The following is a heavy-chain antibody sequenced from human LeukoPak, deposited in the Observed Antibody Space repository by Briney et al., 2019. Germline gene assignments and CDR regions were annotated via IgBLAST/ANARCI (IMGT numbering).Heavy chain of an antibody. CDR2: INHSGST. J-gene: IGHJ4*02. D-gene: IGHD6-13*01. V-gene: IGHV4-34*01. Sequence: PSETLSLTCAVYGGSFSGYYWSWIRQPPGKGLEWIGEINHSGSTNYNPSLKSRVTISVDTSKNQFSLKLSSVTAADTAVYYCAREHSSSWYGVYYFDYWGQGTLVTVPS. CDR1: GGSFSGYY. CDR3: AREHSSSWYGVYYFDY.